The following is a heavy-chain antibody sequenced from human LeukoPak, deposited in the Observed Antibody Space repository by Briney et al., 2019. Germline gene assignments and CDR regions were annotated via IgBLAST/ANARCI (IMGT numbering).Heavy chain of an antibody. CDR3: ARDLTDYSNLDY. Sequence: GGPLRLSCAASGFTFSSYGMHWVRQAPGKGLEWVAVIWYDGSNKYYADSVKGRFTISRDNSKNTLYLQMNSLRAEDTAVYYCARDLTDYSNLDYWGQGTLVTVSS. CDR1: GFTFSSYG. CDR2: IWYDGSNK. J-gene: IGHJ4*02. D-gene: IGHD4-11*01. V-gene: IGHV3-33*01.